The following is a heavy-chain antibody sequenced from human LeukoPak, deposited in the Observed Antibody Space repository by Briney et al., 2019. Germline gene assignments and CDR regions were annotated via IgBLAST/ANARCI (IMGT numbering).Heavy chain of an antibody. CDR3: ARGFYNFDY. Sequence: SETLSLTCTVSGGSISSYYWSWIRQPPGKGLEWIGYIYYSGSTNYNPSLKSRVTISVDTSKNQFSLKLSSVTAADTAVYYCARGFYNFDYWGQGTLVTVSS. CDR2: IYYSGST. V-gene: IGHV4-59*08. CDR1: GGSISSYY. D-gene: IGHD2/OR15-2a*01. J-gene: IGHJ4*02.